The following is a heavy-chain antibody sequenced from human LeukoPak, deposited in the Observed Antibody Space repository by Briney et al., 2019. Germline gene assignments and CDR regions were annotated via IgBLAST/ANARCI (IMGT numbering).Heavy chain of an antibody. Sequence: SETLSLTCTVSGGSISSYYWSWIRRPPGKGLEWIGYIYYSGSTNYNPSLKGRVTISVDTSKNQFSLKLSSVTAADTAVYYCAANTGQYYYYYYMDVWGKGTTVTISS. CDR1: GGSISSYY. CDR2: IYYSGST. J-gene: IGHJ6*03. CDR3: AANTGQYYYYYYMDV. D-gene: IGHD2/OR15-2a*01. V-gene: IGHV4-59*01.